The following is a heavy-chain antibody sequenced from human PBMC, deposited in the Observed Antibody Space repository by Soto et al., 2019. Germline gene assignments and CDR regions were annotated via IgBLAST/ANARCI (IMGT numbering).Heavy chain of an antibody. J-gene: IGHJ2*01. Sequence: GGSLRLSCAASGFTFSDYYMSWIRQAPGKGLEWVSYINSSGRTIYYADSVKGRFTISRDNAKNSLYLQMNSLRAEDTAVYYCARDDEYSSSSRLGRGYFDLWGRGTLVTVSS. V-gene: IGHV3-11*01. D-gene: IGHD6-6*01. CDR2: INSSGRTI. CDR3: ARDDEYSSSSRLGRGYFDL. CDR1: GFTFSDYY.